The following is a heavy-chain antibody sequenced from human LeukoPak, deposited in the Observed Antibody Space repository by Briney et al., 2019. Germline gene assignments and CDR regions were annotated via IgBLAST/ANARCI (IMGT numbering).Heavy chain of an antibody. Sequence: GGSLRLSCVASGFTFSSYAMSWVRQAPGKGLEWVSAISGSGGSTYYADSVKGRFTISRDSSKNTLYLQMNSLRAEDTAVYYCAKVFGDSSGYYSYWGQGTLVTVSS. CDR1: GFTFSSYA. D-gene: IGHD3-22*01. CDR3: AKVFGDSSGYYSY. J-gene: IGHJ4*02. V-gene: IGHV3-23*01. CDR2: ISGSGGST.